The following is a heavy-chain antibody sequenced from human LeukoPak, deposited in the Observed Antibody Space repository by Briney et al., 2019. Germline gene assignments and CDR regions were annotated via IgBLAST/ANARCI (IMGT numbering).Heavy chain of an antibody. D-gene: IGHD1-1*01. CDR1: GFTFSNYW. CDR3: ARGPPRGKYYYMDV. J-gene: IGHJ6*03. V-gene: IGHV3-7*01. CDR2: IKQDGSEK. Sequence: GGSLRLSCAASGFTFSNYWMIWVRQAPGKGLEWVASIKQDGSEKQYVGSVRGRFTISRDNAKNSLYLQMNSLTAGDTAVYYCARGPPRGKYYYMDVWGKGTTVTVSS.